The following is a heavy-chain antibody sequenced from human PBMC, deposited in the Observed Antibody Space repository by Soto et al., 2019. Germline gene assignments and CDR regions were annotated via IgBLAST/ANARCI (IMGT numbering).Heavy chain of an antibody. J-gene: IGHJ4*02. V-gene: IGHV3-23*01. CDR1: GFTFSSYA. CDR3: AKDPSGSYFDY. Sequence: GGSRRLSCAASGFTFSSYAMSWVRQAPGKGLEWVSAISGSVGSTYYADSVKGRFTISRDNSKNTLYLQMNSLRAEDTAVYYCAKDPSGSYFDYWGQGTLVTVSS. CDR2: ISGSVGST. D-gene: IGHD1-26*01.